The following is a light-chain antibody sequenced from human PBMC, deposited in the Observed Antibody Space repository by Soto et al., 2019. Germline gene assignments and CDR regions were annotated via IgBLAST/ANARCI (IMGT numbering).Light chain of an antibody. CDR3: GTWDSSLTSVV. Sequence: QSVLTQPPSVSAAPGETVTISCSGSSSNIENNSVSWHQQLPGAAPKLLIYDTNRRPSGIPDRFSGSKSGTSAALDITGLQTGDEADYYCGTWDSSLTSVVFGGGTKLTVL. V-gene: IGLV1-51*01. J-gene: IGLJ2*01. CDR1: SSNIENNS. CDR2: DTN.